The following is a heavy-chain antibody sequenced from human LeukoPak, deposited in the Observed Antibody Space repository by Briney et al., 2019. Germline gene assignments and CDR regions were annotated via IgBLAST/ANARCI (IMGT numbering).Heavy chain of an antibody. CDR2: IKQDGSEK. J-gene: IGHJ3*02. CDR3: AKLARSDDFDI. CDR1: GFTSSDYW. V-gene: IGHV3-7*01. Sequence: GGSLRLSCAASGFTSSDYWMCWVRQAPGKGLEWVASIKQDGSEKKYVDSVKGRFTISGDNAKNSVYLQMNSLRAEDTAVYYCAKLARSDDFDIWGQGTMVTVSS.